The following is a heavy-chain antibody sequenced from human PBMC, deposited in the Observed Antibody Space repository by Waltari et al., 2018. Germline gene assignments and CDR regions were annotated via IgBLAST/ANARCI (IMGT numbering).Heavy chain of an antibody. Sequence: DVQLVESGGRLVQPGGSLRLSCAASGFTLGSYEMNWVRQTPGKGLEWLSYISKGGRITYYADSVKGRFTISRDNAKNSLYLQMNSLRGEDTAIYYCARDEEGVGDHAFDHWGQGTLVSVSA. CDR1: GFTLGSYE. CDR2: ISKGGRIT. V-gene: IGHV3-48*03. D-gene: IGHD1-26*01. CDR3: ARDEEGVGDHAFDH. J-gene: IGHJ5*02.